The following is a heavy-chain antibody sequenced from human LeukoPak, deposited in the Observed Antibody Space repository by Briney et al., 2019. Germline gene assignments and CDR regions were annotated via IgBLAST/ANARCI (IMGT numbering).Heavy chain of an antibody. D-gene: IGHD6-19*01. Sequence: GGSLRLSCAASGFTFSSYWMSWVRQAPGKGLEWVANIKQDGSEKYYVDSVKGRFTISRDNAKNSLYLQMNSLRSEDTAVYYCARFVSSGWYNYYYYYMDVWGKGTTVTVSS. CDR1: GFTFSSYW. CDR2: IKQDGSEK. CDR3: ARFVSSGWYNYYYYYMDV. V-gene: IGHV3-7*01. J-gene: IGHJ6*03.